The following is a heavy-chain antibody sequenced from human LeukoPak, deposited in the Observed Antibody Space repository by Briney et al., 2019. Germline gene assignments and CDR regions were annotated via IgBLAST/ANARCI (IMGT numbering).Heavy chain of an antibody. Sequence: SETLSLTCTVSGGSISSYYWSWIRQPAGKGLEWIGRIYTSGSTNYNPSLKSRVTMSVDTSKNQFSLKLSSVTAADTAVYYCARDRDYYDSSGYYYSRFDPWGQGTLVTVSS. D-gene: IGHD3-22*01. CDR2: IYTSGST. V-gene: IGHV4-4*07. CDR3: ARDRDYYDSSGYYYSRFDP. J-gene: IGHJ5*02. CDR1: GGSISSYY.